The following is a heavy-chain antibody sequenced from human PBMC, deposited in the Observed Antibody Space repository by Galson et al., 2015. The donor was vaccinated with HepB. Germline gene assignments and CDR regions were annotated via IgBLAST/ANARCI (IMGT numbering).Heavy chain of an antibody. V-gene: IGHV1-69*13. D-gene: IGHD4-17*01. Sequence: SVKVSCKASGGTFSSYVINWVRQAPGQGLEWMGGSIPIFGTATYAQKFQGRVTIIADESTNAFYMELSSLGSEVTAVFYCARGGLMYDYGDSRKGYFDYWGQGTRVTVSS. CDR2: SIPIFGTA. CDR3: ARGGLMYDYGDSRKGYFDY. J-gene: IGHJ4*02. CDR1: GGTFSSYV.